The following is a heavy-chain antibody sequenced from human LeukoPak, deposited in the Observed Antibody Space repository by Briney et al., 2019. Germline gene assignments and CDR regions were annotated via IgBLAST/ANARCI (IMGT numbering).Heavy chain of an antibody. D-gene: IGHD3-22*01. CDR1: GVTFSSYG. J-gene: IGHJ4*02. CDR2: LWYDGSNK. Sequence: PGRSLRLSCAASGVTFSSYGMHWVRQAPGKGLEWVAVLWYDGSNKYYADSVKGRFTISRDNSKNTLYLQMNSLRAEDTAVYYCAKDPSYYDSSGLYYFDYWGQGTLVTVSS. CDR3: AKDPSYYDSSGLYYFDY. V-gene: IGHV3-33*06.